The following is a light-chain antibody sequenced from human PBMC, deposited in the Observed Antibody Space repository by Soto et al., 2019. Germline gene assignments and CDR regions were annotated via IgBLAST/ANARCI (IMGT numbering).Light chain of an antibody. Sequence: RVLTQSPATLSVSPGERAALSCRASQSVSNNLARYQQKPGQPPRLLIFGASTRATGIPDRFSGSGSGTDFTLTISSLQSEDFAVYYCQQYNNWRWTFGQGTKVDIK. J-gene: IGKJ1*01. CDR2: GAS. CDR3: QQYNNWRWT. CDR1: QSVSNN. V-gene: IGKV3D-15*01.